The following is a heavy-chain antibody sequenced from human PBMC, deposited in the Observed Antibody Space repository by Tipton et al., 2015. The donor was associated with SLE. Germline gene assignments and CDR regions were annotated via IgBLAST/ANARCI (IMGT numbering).Heavy chain of an antibody. D-gene: IGHD3-10*01. J-gene: IGHJ4*02. CDR2: IYSGGST. CDR1: GFTLSSYA. Sequence: SLRLSCAASGFTLSSYAMSWVRQAPGKGLEWVSVIYSGGSTYYADSVKDRFTISRDNSKNTLYLQMNSLRDEDTAVYYCATSSGTEHYFDYWGQGTLVTVSS. CDR3: ATSSGTEHYFDY. V-gene: IGHV3-23*03.